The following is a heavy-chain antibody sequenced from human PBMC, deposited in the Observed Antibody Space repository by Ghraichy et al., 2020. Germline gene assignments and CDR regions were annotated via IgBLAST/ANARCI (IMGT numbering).Heavy chain of an antibody. CDR1: GFSLSTSGMC. J-gene: IGHJ6*02. Sequence: QTLSLTCTFSGFSLSTSGMCVSWIRQPPGKALEWLARIDWEDDKYYSTSLKTKLTISKDTSKNQVVLTMTNMDPVDTATYYCARVLTDYYDRSGYYYSYHYGMDVWGQGTTVTVSS. V-gene: IGHV2-70*11. D-gene: IGHD3-22*01. CDR3: ARVLTDYYDRSGYYYSYHYGMDV. CDR2: IDWEDDK.